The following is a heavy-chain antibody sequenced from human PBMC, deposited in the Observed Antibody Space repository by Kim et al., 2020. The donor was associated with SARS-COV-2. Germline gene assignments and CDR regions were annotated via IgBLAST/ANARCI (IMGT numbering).Heavy chain of an antibody. CDR2: IYPGDSDT. CDR1: GYSFTSYW. CDR3: ARRGYGYGNYYYYGMDV. J-gene: IGHJ6*02. D-gene: IGHD5-18*01. V-gene: IGHV5-51*01. Sequence: GESLKISCKGSGYSFTSYWIGWVRQMPGKGLEWMGIIYPGDSDTRYSPSFQGQVTISADKSISTAYLQWSSLKASDTAMYYCARRGYGYGNYYYYGMDVWGQGTTVTVSS.